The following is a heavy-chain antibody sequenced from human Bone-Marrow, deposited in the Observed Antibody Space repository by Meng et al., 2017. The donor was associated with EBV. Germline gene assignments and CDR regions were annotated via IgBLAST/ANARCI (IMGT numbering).Heavy chain of an antibody. J-gene: IGHJ4*02. CDR1: GFTFSSYS. Sequence: EVQLVXSXXXXXKPXGXXXLSXXXSGFTFSSYSLNWVRQAPGKGLEWVSSITGSSTYIYYADSVKGRFSISRDNAENSVSLQMNSLRAEDTAVYYCARGISLVQGVIFMDHWGQGTLVTVSS. CDR2: ITGSSTYI. D-gene: IGHD3-10*01. CDR3: ARGISLVQGVIFMDH. V-gene: IGHV3-21*01.